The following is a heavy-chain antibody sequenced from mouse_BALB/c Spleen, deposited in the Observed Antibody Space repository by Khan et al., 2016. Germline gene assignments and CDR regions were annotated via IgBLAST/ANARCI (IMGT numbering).Heavy chain of an antibody. J-gene: IGHJ2*01. Sequence: EVELVESGGGLVKPGGSLKLSCAASGFTFSSYGMSWVRQTPEKRLEWVATVSGSGSSTYYPDSMKGRFTISRDNAKNNLYLQVNSLRSEDTALYYCGRGRDYLDYWGQGTTLTVSS. CDR1: GFTFSSYG. CDR3: GRGRDYLDY. D-gene: IGHD3-3*01. CDR2: VSGSGSST. V-gene: IGHV5-9-2*01.